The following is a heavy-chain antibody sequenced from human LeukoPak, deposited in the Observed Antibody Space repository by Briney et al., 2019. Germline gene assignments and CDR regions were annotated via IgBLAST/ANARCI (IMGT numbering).Heavy chain of an antibody. Sequence: PSETLSLTCAVYGGSFSGYYWSWIRQPPGKGLEWIGEINHSGSTNYNPSLKSRVTISVDKSKNQFSLKVRSVTAADTAVYYCATEVVAGTGYWGQGTLVTVSS. D-gene: IGHD6-19*01. V-gene: IGHV4-34*01. CDR1: GGSFSGYY. CDR3: ATEVVAGTGY. CDR2: INHSGST. J-gene: IGHJ4*02.